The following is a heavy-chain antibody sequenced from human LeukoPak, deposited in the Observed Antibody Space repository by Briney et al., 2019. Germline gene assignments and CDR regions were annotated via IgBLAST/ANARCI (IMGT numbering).Heavy chain of an antibody. V-gene: IGHV3-23*01. D-gene: IGHD3-10*01. CDR1: GFTFSSYA. Sequence: GGSLRLSCAASGFTFSSYAMSWVRQAPGKGLEWVSAISGGGDSTYYADAVKGRFTISRDNSKNTLYLQMNSLRAEDTAVYYCAKTDRETDYYGYYYYCMDVWGQGTTVTVSS. J-gene: IGHJ6*02. CDR2: ISGGGDST. CDR3: AKTDRETDYYGYYYYCMDV.